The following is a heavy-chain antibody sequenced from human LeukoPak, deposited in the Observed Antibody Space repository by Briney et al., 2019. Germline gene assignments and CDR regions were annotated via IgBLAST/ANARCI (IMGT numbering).Heavy chain of an antibody. D-gene: IGHD4-11*01. J-gene: IGHJ4*02. Sequence: SETLSLTCTVSGGSITNTNYYWAWIRQPPGEGLEWIGSVYHSGITYYAPSLKSRVSISVDTSKNQFSLKVTSVTAADTAVYYCAREWQYQFDYWGQGSLVTVSS. CDR2: VYHSGIT. V-gene: IGHV4-39*07. CDR1: GGSITNTNYY. CDR3: AREWQYQFDY.